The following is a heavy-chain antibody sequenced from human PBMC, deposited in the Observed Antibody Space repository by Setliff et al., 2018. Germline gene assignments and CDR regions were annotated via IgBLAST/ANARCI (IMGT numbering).Heavy chain of an antibody. Sequence: GASVKVSCKASGDSFSNYAISWVRQAPGQGLEWMGGLIPMFGTPGYAQKFQGRVTIITDESTSTAYMQLSSLGSEDTAVYYCVREGVDSRSSTDYRYYMDVWGKGTTVTVSS. V-gene: IGHV1-69*05. D-gene: IGHD3-22*01. J-gene: IGHJ6*03. CDR2: LIPMFGTP. CDR3: VREGVDSRSSTDYRYYMDV. CDR1: GDSFSNYA.